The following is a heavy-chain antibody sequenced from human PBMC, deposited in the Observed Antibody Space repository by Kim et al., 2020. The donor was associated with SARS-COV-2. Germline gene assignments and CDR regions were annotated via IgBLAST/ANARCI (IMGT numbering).Heavy chain of an antibody. Sequence: ASVKVSCKASGYTFTGYYMHWVRQAPGQGLEWMGRINPNSGGTNYAQKFQGRVTMTRDTSISTAYMELSRLRSDDTAVYYCATPMVRDTTSPGYWGQGTLVTVSS. J-gene: IGHJ4*02. V-gene: IGHV1-2*06. CDR2: INPNSGGT. CDR1: GYTFTGYY. CDR3: ATPMVRDTTSPGY. D-gene: IGHD3-10*01.